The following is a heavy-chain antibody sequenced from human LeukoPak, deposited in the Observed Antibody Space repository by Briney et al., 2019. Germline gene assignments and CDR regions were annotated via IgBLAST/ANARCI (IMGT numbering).Heavy chain of an antibody. D-gene: IGHD1/OR15-1a*01. CDR1: GFTFSSYG. J-gene: IGHJ4*02. V-gene: IGHV3-33*01. Sequence: GGSLRLSCAASGFTFSSYGMHWVRQAPGKGLEWVAVIWFDGSNNYYADSVKGRFTISRDNSKNTLYLQMNSLRAEDTAVYYCARDFFTYNWNIGNFDYWGQGTLVTVSS. CDR3: ARDFFTYNWNIGNFDY. CDR2: IWFDGSNN.